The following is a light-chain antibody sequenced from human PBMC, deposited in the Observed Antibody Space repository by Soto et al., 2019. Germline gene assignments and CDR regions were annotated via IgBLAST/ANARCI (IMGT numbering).Light chain of an antibody. CDR2: GAS. CDR3: QHYGSSGT. CDR1: QSVSNNY. V-gene: IGKV3-20*01. Sequence: EHVLTQSPDTLSWYPGERATLSFRASQSVSNNYLAWYQQKPGQAPRIPIYGASNRATGIPDRFSGSGSGTDFTLTISRLQPEDVAVDYCQHYGSSGTFGQGTQVDI. J-gene: IGKJ1*01.